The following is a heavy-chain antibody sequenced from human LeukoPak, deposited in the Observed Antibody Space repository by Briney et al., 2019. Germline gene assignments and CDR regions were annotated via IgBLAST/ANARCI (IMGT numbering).Heavy chain of an antibody. CDR1: GFTSSSYG. CDR3: AKATYDSSGYYSHFDY. D-gene: IGHD3-22*01. Sequence: PGGSLRLSCAASGFTSSSYGMHWVRQAPGKGLEWVAVISYDGSNKYYADSVKGRFTISRDNSKNTLYLQMNSLRAEDTAVYYCAKATYDSSGYYSHFDYWGQGTLVTVSS. V-gene: IGHV3-30*18. J-gene: IGHJ4*02. CDR2: ISYDGSNK.